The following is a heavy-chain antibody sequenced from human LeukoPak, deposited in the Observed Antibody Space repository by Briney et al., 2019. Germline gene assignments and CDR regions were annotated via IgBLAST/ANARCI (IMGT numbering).Heavy chain of an antibody. CDR2: IYYTGT. D-gene: IGHD3-22*01. CDR3: ARGPYSYDSSGAFDI. V-gene: IGHV4-59*08. Sequence: PSETLSLTCTVSGGSVSDYYWSWIRQSPGKGLEWIGYIYYTGTSYNPSLKSRVTISADTSKNQFSLKLSSVTAADTAVYFCARGPYSYDSSGAFDIWGQGTMVTVSS. CDR1: GGSVSDYY. J-gene: IGHJ3*02.